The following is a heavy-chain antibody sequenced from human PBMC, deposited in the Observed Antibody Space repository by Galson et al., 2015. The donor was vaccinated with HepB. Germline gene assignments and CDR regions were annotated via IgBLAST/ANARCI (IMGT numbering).Heavy chain of an antibody. V-gene: IGHV1-18*04. CDR2: ISANSGKT. CDR1: GYSFTTNG. CDR3: ARDHRWYFDY. Sequence: SVKVSCKASGYSFTTNGISWVRQAPGQGLEWMGWISANSGKTNYAQKYQNRVTLTRDTATSTVHMELRSLRSDDTAVYYCARDHRWYFDYGGQGSLVTVSS. D-gene: IGHD2-15*01. J-gene: IGHJ4*02.